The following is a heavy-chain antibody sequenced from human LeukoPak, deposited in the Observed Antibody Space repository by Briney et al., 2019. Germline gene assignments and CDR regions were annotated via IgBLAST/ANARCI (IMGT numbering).Heavy chain of an antibody. V-gene: IGHV4-34*01. Sequence: SETLSLTCAVYGGSFSGYYWSWIRQPPGKGLEWIGEINHSGSTNYDPSLKSRVTISVDTSKNQFSLKLSSVTAADTAVYYCARGSDYYGSGSYYNYWGQGTLVTVSS. CDR1: GGSFSGYY. CDR2: INHSGST. D-gene: IGHD3-10*01. CDR3: ARGSDYYGSGSYYNY. J-gene: IGHJ4*02.